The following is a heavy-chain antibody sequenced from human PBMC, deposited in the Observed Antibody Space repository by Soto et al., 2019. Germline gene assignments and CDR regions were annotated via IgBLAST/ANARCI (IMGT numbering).Heavy chain of an antibody. Sequence: QVQLQELGPGLVKPSQTLSLTCTVSGDSISSAGHYWSWIRQHPGKGLEWIGYIYYSGTTYNNPSHRSRIIISVDTSKNQFSLKLSSVTAADTAMYYCARYTEAYFDYWGQGILVTVSS. V-gene: IGHV4-31*03. CDR3: ARYTEAYFDY. CDR1: GDSISSAGHY. CDR2: IYYSGTT. J-gene: IGHJ4*02. D-gene: IGHD2-2*02.